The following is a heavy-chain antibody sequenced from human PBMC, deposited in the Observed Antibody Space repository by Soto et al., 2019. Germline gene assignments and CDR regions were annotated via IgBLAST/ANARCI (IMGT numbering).Heavy chain of an antibody. V-gene: IGHV3-48*02. CDR1: GFTFSSYS. CDR3: ARDLTLYYDKDPTHFDY. D-gene: IGHD3-22*01. J-gene: IGHJ4*02. CDR2: ISSSSSTI. Sequence: EVQLVESGGGLVQPGGSLRLSCAASGFTFSSYSMNWVRQAPGKGLEWVSYISSSSSTIYYADSVKGRFTISRDNAKNSLYLQMNSLRDEDTAVYYCARDLTLYYDKDPTHFDYWGQGTLVTVSS.